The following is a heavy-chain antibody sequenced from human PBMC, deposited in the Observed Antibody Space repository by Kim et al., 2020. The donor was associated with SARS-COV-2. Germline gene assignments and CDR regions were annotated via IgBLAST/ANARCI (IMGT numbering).Heavy chain of an antibody. V-gene: IGHV4-34*01. CDR3: ARVGRVLEWVLSKHNYYY. D-gene: IGHD3-3*01. CDR2: INHSGST. CDR1: GGSFSGYY. Sequence: SETLSLTCAVYGGSFSGYYWSWIRQPPGKGLEWIGEINHSGSTNYNPSLKSRVTISVDTSKNQFSLKLSSVTAADTAVYYCARVGRVLEWVLSKHNYYY. J-gene: IGHJ6*03.